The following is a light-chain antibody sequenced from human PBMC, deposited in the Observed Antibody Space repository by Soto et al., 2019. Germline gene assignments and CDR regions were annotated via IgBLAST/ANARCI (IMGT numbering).Light chain of an antibody. V-gene: IGLV1-47*01. CDR1: TSNIGSNY. CDR3: ATWDDSLNGFYV. CDR2: RNN. Sequence: QSVLTQPPSASGTPGQGVTISCSGSTSNIGSNYVYWYQQLPGTAPKLLIYRNNQRPSGVPDRFSGSKSGTSASLAIRGLRSDDEADYFCATWDDSLNGFYVFGTGTKLTVL. J-gene: IGLJ1*01.